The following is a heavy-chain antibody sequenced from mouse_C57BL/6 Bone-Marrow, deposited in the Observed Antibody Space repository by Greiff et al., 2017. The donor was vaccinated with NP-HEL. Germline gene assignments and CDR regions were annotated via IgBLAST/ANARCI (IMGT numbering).Heavy chain of an antibody. D-gene: IGHD1-1*01. Sequence: EVQRVESGGGLVKPGGSLKLSCAASGFTFSDYGMHWVRQAPEKGLEWVAYISSGSSTIYYADTVKGRFTISRDNAKNTLFLQMTSLRSEDTAVYYCAREVYGSSYWYFDVWGTGTTVTVSS. V-gene: IGHV5-17*01. J-gene: IGHJ1*03. CDR3: AREVYGSSYWYFDV. CDR1: GFTFSDYG. CDR2: ISSGSSTI.